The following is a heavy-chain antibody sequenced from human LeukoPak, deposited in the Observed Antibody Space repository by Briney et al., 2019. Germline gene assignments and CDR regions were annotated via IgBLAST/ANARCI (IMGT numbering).Heavy chain of an antibody. J-gene: IGHJ4*02. CDR3: ARDRGCYGSGSFEYYYDY. CDR2: IKEDGSEK. D-gene: IGHD3-10*01. Sequence: VGSLRLSCAASGFTFSSCWMSWVRQAPGKGLEWVANIKEDGSEKYYVDSVKGRFTISRETAKNSLYLQMNSLRADDTAVYYCARDRGCYGSGSFEYYYDYWGQGTLVTVSS. V-gene: IGHV3-7*01. CDR1: GFTFSSCW.